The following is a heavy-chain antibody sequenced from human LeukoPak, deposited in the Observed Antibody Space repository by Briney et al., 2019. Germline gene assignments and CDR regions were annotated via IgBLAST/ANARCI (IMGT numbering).Heavy chain of an antibody. V-gene: IGHV3-21*01. CDR3: ASRRGSNRPFDY. Sequence: GGSLRLSCAASGFTFSSYEMNWVRQAPGKGLEWVSSISDDSNYIFYADSVKGRFTISRDNAKNSLYLQMNSLTAEDSAVYYCASRRGSNRPFDYWGQGTLVTVSS. CDR2: ISDDSNYI. J-gene: IGHJ4*02. D-gene: IGHD1-26*01. CDR1: GFTFSSYE.